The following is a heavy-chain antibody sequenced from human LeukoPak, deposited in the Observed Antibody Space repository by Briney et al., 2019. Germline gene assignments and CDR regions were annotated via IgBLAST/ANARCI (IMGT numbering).Heavy chain of an antibody. D-gene: IGHD3-3*01. CDR3: TTDFFAIYYYYMDV. Sequence: GGALRLSFGTSGFTFSNAWMSWVRQAPGKGLEWFCCFKSKTFGGTTEYAKPVKGRFTISRDDSKNTLYLQMNSLKTEDTAVYYCTTDFFAIYYYYMDVWGKGTTVTVSS. V-gene: IGHV3-15*01. CDR1: GFTFSNAW. CDR2: FKSKTFGGTT. J-gene: IGHJ6*03.